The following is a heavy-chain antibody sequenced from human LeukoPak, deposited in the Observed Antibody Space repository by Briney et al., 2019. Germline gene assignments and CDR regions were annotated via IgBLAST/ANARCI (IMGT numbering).Heavy chain of an antibody. CDR2: IKPDGSEK. Sequence: GGSLRLSCAASGFTFSGYWMSWVRQAPGKGLEWVANIKPDGSEKYYVDSVKGRFTISRDNAKNSLYLQMSGLRAEDTAVYYCARDRIQLWSHDYWGQGTLVTVSS. V-gene: IGHV3-7*04. D-gene: IGHD5-18*01. CDR1: GFTFSGYW. CDR3: ARDRIQLWSHDY. J-gene: IGHJ4*02.